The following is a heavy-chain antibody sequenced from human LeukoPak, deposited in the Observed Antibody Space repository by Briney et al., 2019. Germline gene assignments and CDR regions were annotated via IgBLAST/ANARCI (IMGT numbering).Heavy chain of an antibody. Sequence: GASVKVSCKASGYTFTSQGISWVRQAPGQGLEWMGWISAYNGNTNYAQKFQGRVSLTTDTSTSTVYMELRSLRSDDTAVYYCATGHRKYYDILTGYSYFDYWGQGTLVTVSS. CDR2: ISAYNGNT. CDR1: GYTFTSQG. D-gene: IGHD3-9*01. CDR3: ATGHRKYYDILTGYSYFDY. J-gene: IGHJ4*02. V-gene: IGHV1-18*01.